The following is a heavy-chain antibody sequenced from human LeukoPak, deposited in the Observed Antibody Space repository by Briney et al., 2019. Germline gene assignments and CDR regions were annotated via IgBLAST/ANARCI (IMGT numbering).Heavy chain of an antibody. V-gene: IGHV1-18*01. Sequence: ASVKVSCKASGYTFTSYGISWVRQAPGQGLEWMGWISAYNGNTNNAQKLQGRVTMTTDTSTSTAYMELRSLRSDDTAVYYCAREVLGYCSSTSCYPRFDPWGQGTLVTVSS. J-gene: IGHJ5*02. D-gene: IGHD2-2*01. CDR3: AREVLGYCSSTSCYPRFDP. CDR1: GYTFTSYG. CDR2: ISAYNGNT.